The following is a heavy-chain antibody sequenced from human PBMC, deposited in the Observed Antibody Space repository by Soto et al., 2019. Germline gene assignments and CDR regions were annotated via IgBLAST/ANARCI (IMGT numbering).Heavy chain of an antibody. V-gene: IGHV4-39*01. J-gene: IGHJ3*02. CDR3: ARSLQQWLLNPYAFDI. D-gene: IGHD6-19*01. Sequence: SETLSLTCTVSGGSISSSSYYWGWIRQPPGKGLEWIGSIYYSGSTYYNPSLKSRVTISVDTSKNQFSLKLSSVTAADTAVYYCARSLQQWLLNPYAFDIWGQGTMVTVSS. CDR1: GGSISSSSYY. CDR2: IYYSGST.